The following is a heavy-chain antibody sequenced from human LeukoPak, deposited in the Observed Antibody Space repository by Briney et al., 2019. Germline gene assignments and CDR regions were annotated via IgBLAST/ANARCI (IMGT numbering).Heavy chain of an antibody. CDR2: ISSSRSYI. D-gene: IGHD3-16*01. V-gene: IGHV3-21*01. CDR3: ARSRGPPTYFDY. Sequence: PGGSLRLSCAASGFTFSDYRMDWVRQAPGKGLEWVSSISSSRSYIHYADSGRFIIPRDNAKNLLYLQINSLRAEDTAVYYCARSRGPPTYFDYWGQGTLVTVSS. CDR1: GFTFSDYR. J-gene: IGHJ4*02.